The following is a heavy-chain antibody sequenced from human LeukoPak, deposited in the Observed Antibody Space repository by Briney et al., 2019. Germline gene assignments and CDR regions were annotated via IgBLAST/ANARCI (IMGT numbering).Heavy chain of an antibody. V-gene: IGHV4-39*01. Sequence: PETLSLTCTVSGDSIRSSSYYWGWVRQPPGKGLEWIGSIYYSGNTYYNPSLKSRVTISVDTSKNQFSLKLSSVTAADTAVYYCARRNGVACHFFDYWGQGTLVTVSS. J-gene: IGHJ4*02. D-gene: IGHD2-8*01. CDR2: IYYSGNT. CDR1: GDSIRSSSYY. CDR3: ARRNGVACHFFDY.